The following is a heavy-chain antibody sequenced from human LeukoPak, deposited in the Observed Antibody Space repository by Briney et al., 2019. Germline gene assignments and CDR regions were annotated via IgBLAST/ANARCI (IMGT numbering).Heavy chain of an antibody. CDR3: ARGPILLSGFDL. V-gene: IGHV1-69*13. Sequence: ASVKVSCKASGGTFSSYAISWVRQAPGQGLEWMGGIIPIFGTANYAQKFQGRVTITADESTSTAYMELSSLRSEDTAVYYCARGPILLSGFDLWGQGTLVTVSS. J-gene: IGHJ5*02. CDR2: IIPIFGTA. D-gene: IGHD2-21*01. CDR1: GGTFSSYA.